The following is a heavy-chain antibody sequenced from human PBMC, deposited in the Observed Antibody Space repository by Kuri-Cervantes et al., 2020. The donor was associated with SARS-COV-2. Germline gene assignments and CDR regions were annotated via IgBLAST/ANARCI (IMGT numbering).Heavy chain of an antibody. CDR1: GFTFDSYA. CDR2: ISGSGGST. D-gene: IGHD5-24*01. V-gene: IGHV3-23*01. Sequence: GESLKISCAASGFTFDSYAMNWVRQAPGKGLEWVSAISGSGGSTYYADSVKGRFTISRDNSKNTLYLQMNSLRVEDTAVYYCASASSKRDYYYYGMDVWGQGTTVTVSS. CDR3: ASASSKRDYYYYGMDV. J-gene: IGHJ6*02.